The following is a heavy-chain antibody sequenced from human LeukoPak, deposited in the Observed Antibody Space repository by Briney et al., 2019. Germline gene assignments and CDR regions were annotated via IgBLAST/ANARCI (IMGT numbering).Heavy chain of an antibody. J-gene: IGHJ4*02. V-gene: IGHV4-39*01. CDR1: GGSISSSSYY. Sequence: SETLSLTCTVSGGSISSSSYYWGWIRQPPGKGLEWIGSIYYSGSTYYNPSLKSRVTISVDTSKNQFSLKLSSVTAADTAVYYCARRNYDFWSGYYSFDDWGQGTLVTVSS. CDR3: ARRNYDFWSGYYSFDD. D-gene: IGHD3-3*01. CDR2: IYYSGST.